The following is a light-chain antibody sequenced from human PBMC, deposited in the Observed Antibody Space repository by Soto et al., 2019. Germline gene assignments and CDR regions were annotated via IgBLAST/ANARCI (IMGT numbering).Light chain of an antibody. CDR2: GAS. CDR3: QQYGRSPWT. CDR1: QSVSSSV. V-gene: IGKV3-20*01. Sequence: EIVLTQSPGTLSLSPGERATLSCRASQSVSSSVLAWYQQKPGQAPRLLIYGASSRATGIPDRFSGSGSGTDVTLTISRLEPEDFAVYYCQQYGRSPWTFGQGTKVEIK. J-gene: IGKJ1*01.